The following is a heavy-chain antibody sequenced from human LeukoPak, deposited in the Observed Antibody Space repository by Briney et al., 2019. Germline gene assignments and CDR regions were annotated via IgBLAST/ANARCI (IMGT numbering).Heavy chain of an antibody. CDR1: GYTFTGYY. Sequence: ASVKVSCKASGYTFTGYYMHWVRQAPGQGLEWMGRINPNSGGTNYAQKFQGRVTMTTDTSTSTAYMELRSLRSDDTAVYYCARDGYDSTGNDAFDIWGQGTMVTVSS. CDR3: ARDGYDSTGNDAFDI. J-gene: IGHJ3*02. D-gene: IGHD3-22*01. CDR2: INPNSGGT. V-gene: IGHV1-2*06.